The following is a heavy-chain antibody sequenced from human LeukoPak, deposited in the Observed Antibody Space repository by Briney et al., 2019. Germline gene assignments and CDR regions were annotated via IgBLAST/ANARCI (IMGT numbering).Heavy chain of an antibody. CDR1: GFTFGSHW. CDR2: FDHSGRI. J-gene: IGHJ6*03. Sequence: PGGSLRLSCGASGFTFGSHWMSWVRQAPGKGLEWIGDFDHSGRINYNPSLNNRVSISMDTSKSQCFLTVSSMTAADTGVYYCARGGNPQNYYYFYMDVWGNGSSVIVSS. V-gene: IGHV4-34*01. CDR3: ARGGNPQNYYYFYMDV.